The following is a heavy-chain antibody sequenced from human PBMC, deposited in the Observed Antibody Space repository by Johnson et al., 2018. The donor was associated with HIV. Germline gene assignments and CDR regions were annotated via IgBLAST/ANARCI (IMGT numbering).Heavy chain of an antibody. CDR1: GFTFDDYA. J-gene: IGHJ3*02. D-gene: IGHD3-22*01. CDR3: AKDQGWAIRTYYYDSSAPSGAFDI. Sequence: VQLVESGGGLVQPGGSLRLSCAASGFTFDDYAMHWVRQPPGKGLEWVSGISWNSGSIGYADSVQGRFTISRANAKNTLYLQMNSLRAEDKALYYCAKDQGWAIRTYYYDSSAPSGAFDIWGQGTMVTVSS. CDR2: ISWNSGSI. V-gene: IGHV3-9*01.